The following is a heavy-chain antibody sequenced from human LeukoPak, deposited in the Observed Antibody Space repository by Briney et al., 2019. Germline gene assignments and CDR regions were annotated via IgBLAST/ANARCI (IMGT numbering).Heavy chain of an antibody. CDR3: ARDGYGGNVVYWFDP. Sequence: PGGSLRLSCAASGFTFSSYGMHWVRQAPGKGLEWVAFIRYDGSNKYYADSMKGRFTISRDNSKNTLYLQMNSLRSDDTAVYYCARDGYGGNVVYWFDPGGQGTLVTVSS. J-gene: IGHJ5*02. CDR2: IRYDGSNK. CDR1: GFTFSSYG. V-gene: IGHV3-30*02. D-gene: IGHD4-23*01.